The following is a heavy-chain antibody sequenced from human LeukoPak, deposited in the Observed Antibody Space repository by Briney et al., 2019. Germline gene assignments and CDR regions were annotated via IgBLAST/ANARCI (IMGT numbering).Heavy chain of an antibody. CDR1: GYTFTSYD. J-gene: IGHJ5*02. Sequence: ASVKVSCKASGYTFTSYDINWVRQATGQGLEWMGWMNPNSGNTGYAQKFQGRVTMTRNTSISTAYMELSSLRSEDTAVYYCARRGRYCSGGSCYSDGPYDPWGQGTLVTVSS. CDR3: ARRGRYCSGGSCYSDGPYDP. V-gene: IGHV1-8*01. D-gene: IGHD2-15*01. CDR2: MNPNSGNT.